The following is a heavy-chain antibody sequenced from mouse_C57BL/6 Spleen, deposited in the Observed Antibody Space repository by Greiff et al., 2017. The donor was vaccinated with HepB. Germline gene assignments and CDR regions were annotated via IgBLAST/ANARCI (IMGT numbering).Heavy chain of an antibody. CDR3: ARSPLYYDYDYFDY. CDR2: IDPNSGGT. V-gene: IGHV1-72*01. J-gene: IGHJ2*01. D-gene: IGHD2-4*01. Sequence: QVQLKQPGAELVKPGASVKLSCKASGYTFTSYWMHWVKQRPGRGLEWIGRIDPNSGGTKYNEKFKSKATLTVDKPSSTAYMQLSSLTSEDSAVYYCARSPLYYDYDYFDYWGQGTTLTVSS. CDR1: GYTFTSYW.